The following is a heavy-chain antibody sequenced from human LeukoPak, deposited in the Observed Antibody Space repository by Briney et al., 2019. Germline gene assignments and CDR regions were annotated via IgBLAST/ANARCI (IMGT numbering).Heavy chain of an antibody. V-gene: IGHV1-24*01. D-gene: IGHD3-3*01. CDR2: FDPENAEI. Sequence: ASVKVSCKLSGSSLPDLPIQWVRQAGTKGLEWMAGFDPENAEIVYAQKFQGRVTMTEDTSTDTAYLELTSLTSDDTALYYCATRGSDFWSGFDHWGQGTQVTVSS. CDR1: GSSLPDLP. J-gene: IGHJ4*02. CDR3: ATRGSDFWSGFDH.